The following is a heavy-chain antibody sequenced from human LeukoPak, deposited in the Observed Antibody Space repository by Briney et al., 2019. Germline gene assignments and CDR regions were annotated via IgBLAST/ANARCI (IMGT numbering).Heavy chain of an antibody. Sequence: PGGSLRLSCAASGLTFSSYSMNWVRQAPGKGLEWVSYISSSSSTIYYADSVKGRFTISRDNAKNSLYLQMNSLRAEDTAVYYCARAYDILTGGDFDYWGQGTLVTVSS. V-gene: IGHV3-48*01. D-gene: IGHD3-9*01. CDR2: ISSSSSTI. CDR3: ARAYDILTGGDFDY. J-gene: IGHJ4*02. CDR1: GLTFSSYS.